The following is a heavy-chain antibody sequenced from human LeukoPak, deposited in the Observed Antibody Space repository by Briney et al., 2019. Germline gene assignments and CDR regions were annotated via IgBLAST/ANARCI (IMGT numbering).Heavy chain of an antibody. V-gene: IGHV3-15*01. J-gene: IGHJ3*02. CDR1: GITFSNAW. Sequence: PGGTLRLFCAVSGITFSNAWMSWVRQPPAKGLEWVGRIPKRWESGLTDYAAPVKSSFTISRDDSTNTLYLQMNILITEVTSVDYCTTRIYDILTGPPIAFDIWGQGTMVTVSS. CDR3: TTRIYDILTGPPIAFDI. CDR2: IPKRWESGLT. D-gene: IGHD3-9*01.